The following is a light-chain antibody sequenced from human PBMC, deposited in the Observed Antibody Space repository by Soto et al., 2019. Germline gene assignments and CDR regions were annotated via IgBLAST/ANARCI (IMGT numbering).Light chain of an antibody. J-gene: IGKJ1*01. V-gene: IGKV3-20*01. CDR3: QQYGSSPKT. CDR1: QSVSSNY. CDR2: GAS. Sequence: EIVLTQSPGTLSLSPGERATLSYRASQSVSSNYLAWYQQKPGQAPRLLIYGASSRATGIPDRFSGSGSATDFTLTISRLEPEDFAVYYCQQYGSSPKTFGQGTKVEIK.